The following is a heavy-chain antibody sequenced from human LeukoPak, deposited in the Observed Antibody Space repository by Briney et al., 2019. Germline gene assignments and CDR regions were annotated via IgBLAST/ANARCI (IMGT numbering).Heavy chain of an antibody. V-gene: IGHV1-8*01. Sequence: ASVKVSCKASGYTFTSYDINWVRQATGQGLEWMGWMNPNSGNTGYAQKFRGRVTWTRNTSISTAYMELSSLRSEDTAVYYCARGLRGIAVAGRGHTREGFDYWGQGTLVTVSS. CDR3: ARGLRGIAVAGRGHTREGFDY. CDR1: GYTFTSYD. J-gene: IGHJ4*02. CDR2: MNPNSGNT. D-gene: IGHD6-19*01.